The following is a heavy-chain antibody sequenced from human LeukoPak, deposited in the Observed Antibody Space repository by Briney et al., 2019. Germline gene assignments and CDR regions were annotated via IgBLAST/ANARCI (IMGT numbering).Heavy chain of an antibody. Sequence: GGSLRLSCAASGFTFSNYWMSWVRQAPGKGLEWVANIKQDGSEKYYVDSVKGRFTISRDNAKNSLYLQMNSLRAEDTPVYYCERGRIGDYWGQGTLVTVCS. CDR3: ERGRIGDY. J-gene: IGHJ4*02. CDR2: IKQDGSEK. V-gene: IGHV3-7*01. CDR1: GFTFSNYW.